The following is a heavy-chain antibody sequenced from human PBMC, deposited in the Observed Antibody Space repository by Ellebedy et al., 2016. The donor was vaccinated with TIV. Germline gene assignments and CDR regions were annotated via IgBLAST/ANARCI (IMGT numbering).Heavy chain of an antibody. CDR3: ARWFGELLYVRWFDP. CDR1: GGSISRSSYY. CDR2: IYYSGST. D-gene: IGHD3-10*01. Sequence: GSLRLSCTVSGGSISRSSYYWGSIRQPPGKGLAWIGSIYYSGSTDYNPSLKSRVTISADTSKNQFSLRLSSVTAADTAVYYCARWFGELLYVRWFDPWGQGTLVTVSS. V-gene: IGHV4-39*01. J-gene: IGHJ5*02.